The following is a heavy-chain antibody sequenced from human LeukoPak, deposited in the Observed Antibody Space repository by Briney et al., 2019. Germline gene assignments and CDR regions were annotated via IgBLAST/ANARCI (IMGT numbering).Heavy chain of an antibody. V-gene: IGHV1-18*01. D-gene: IGHD3-10*01. CDR2: ISVYNGNT. Sequence: ASVKVCCKASGYTFTSYGISLVRQAPGQGLELMGLISVYNGNTNYSQKLQGRVTMTTDTSTSTAYMELRSLRSDDTAVYYCARNLWFGDPTWGYWGQGTLVTVSS. CDR1: GYTFTSYG. CDR3: ARNLWFGDPTWGY. J-gene: IGHJ4*02.